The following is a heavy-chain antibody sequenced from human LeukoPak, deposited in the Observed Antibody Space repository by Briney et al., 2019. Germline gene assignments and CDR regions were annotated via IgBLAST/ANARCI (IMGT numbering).Heavy chain of an antibody. Sequence: ASVKVSCKASGYTFTSYYMHWVRQAPGQGLEWMGIINPSGGSTSYAQKFQGRVTMTRDMSTSTVYMELSSLRSEDTAVYYCAREGEGAVTAIDNWGQGTLVTVSS. V-gene: IGHV1-46*01. CDR2: INPSGGST. CDR1: GYTFTSYY. CDR3: AREGEGAVTAIDN. J-gene: IGHJ4*02. D-gene: IGHD2-21*02.